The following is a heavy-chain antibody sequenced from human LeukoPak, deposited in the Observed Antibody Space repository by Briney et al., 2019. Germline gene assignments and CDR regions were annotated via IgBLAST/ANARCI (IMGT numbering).Heavy chain of an antibody. Sequence: SETLSLTCAVYGGSFSGYYWSWIRQPPGKGLEWIGEINHSGSTNYNPSLKSRVTITVDTSKNQYSLKLSSGTAADTAVYYCARAYSSSWTRFDYWGQGTLITVSS. CDR1: GGSFSGYY. CDR3: ARAYSSSWTRFDY. V-gene: IGHV4-34*01. CDR2: INHSGST. J-gene: IGHJ4*02. D-gene: IGHD6-13*01.